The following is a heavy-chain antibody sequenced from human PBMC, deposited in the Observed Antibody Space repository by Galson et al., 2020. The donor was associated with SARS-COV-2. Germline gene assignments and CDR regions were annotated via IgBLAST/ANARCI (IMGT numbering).Heavy chain of an antibody. Sequence: SETLSLTCTVSGGSVGSGGFYWSWVRQHPGKGLEWIGYIYDTGSTNYNPSLKSRATISADTSMNQFSLKLTSVTAADTAVYYCARDRNYDSIGNYWLDYWGQGTLVTVSS. D-gene: IGHD3-22*01. CDR1: GGSVGSGGFY. J-gene: IGHJ4*02. V-gene: IGHV4-31*03. CDR2: IYDTGST. CDR3: ARDRNYDSIGNYWLDY.